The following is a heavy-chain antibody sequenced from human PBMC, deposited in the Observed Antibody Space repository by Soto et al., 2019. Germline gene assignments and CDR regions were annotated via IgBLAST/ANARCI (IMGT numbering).Heavy chain of an antibody. D-gene: IGHD6-6*01. CDR1: GYTFTSYG. CDR3: ARGQYSSSWSTFCAFDI. CDR2: ISAYNGNT. J-gene: IGHJ3*02. V-gene: IGHV1-18*01. Sequence: QVQLVQSGAEVKKPGASVKVSCKASGYTFTSYGIIWVRQAPGQGLEWMGWISAYNGNTNYAQKLQGRVTMTTDTSTSTAYMELRSLRSDDTAVYYCARGQYSSSWSTFCAFDIWGQGTMVTVSS.